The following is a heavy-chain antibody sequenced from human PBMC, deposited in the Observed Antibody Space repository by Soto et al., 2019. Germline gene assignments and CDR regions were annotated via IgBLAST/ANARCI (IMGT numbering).Heavy chain of an antibody. CDR1: GFTFHEYA. V-gene: IGHV3-9*01. CDR2: ISSDGDTV. D-gene: IGHD5-12*01. J-gene: IGHJ6*02. CDR3: TKGGYDLIYYFGMEV. Sequence: EVQLIESGGGWVQPGTSLRVSCAASGFTFHEYAMHWVRQAPGKGLEWVSGISSDGDTVADADSVPGRCTVCRANAKNSLYQQMNSLRAEDTALYYCTKGGYDLIYYFGMEVWGQGTTVTASS.